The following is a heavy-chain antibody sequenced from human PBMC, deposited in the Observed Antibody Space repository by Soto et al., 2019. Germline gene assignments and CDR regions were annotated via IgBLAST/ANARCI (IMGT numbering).Heavy chain of an antibody. V-gene: IGHV4-31*03. Sequence: PSETLSLTCTVSGGSISSGGYYWSWIRQHPGKGLEWIGYIYYSGSTYYNPSLKSRVTISVDTSKNQFSLKLSSVTAADTAVYYCARMSSGQQLVPNYYYYGMDVWXQGTTVTVSS. CDR3: ARMSSGQQLVPNYYYYGMDV. D-gene: IGHD6-13*01. CDR2: IYYSGST. CDR1: GGSISSGGYY. J-gene: IGHJ6*02.